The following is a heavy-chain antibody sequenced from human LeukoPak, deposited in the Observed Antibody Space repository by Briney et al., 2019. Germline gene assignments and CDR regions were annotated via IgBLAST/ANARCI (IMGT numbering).Heavy chain of an antibody. D-gene: IGHD6-19*01. CDR1: GFAFRNFW. J-gene: IGHJ4*02. CDR2: IKQDGSVK. Sequence: GGSLRLSCAASGFAFRNFWMSWVRQAPGKGLEWVANIKQDGSVKNYVDSVKGRFTISRDNAKNSLYLQMNSLRGEDTALYYCASGGGWLVHYWGQGTLVTVSS. V-gene: IGHV3-7*01. CDR3: ASGGGWLVHY.